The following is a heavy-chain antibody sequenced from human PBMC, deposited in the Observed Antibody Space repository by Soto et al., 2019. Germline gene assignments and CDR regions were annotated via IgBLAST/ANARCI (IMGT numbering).Heavy chain of an antibody. Sequence: PSETLSLTCAVSGDSISSDNWWSWVRQPPEKGLEWIGEIYRGTSPTYNPSLESRVTISVDKSKNQFSLKLNSVTAADTAVYSCVKNGAYAPDYWGQGTLVTVSS. CDR1: GDSISSDNW. J-gene: IGHJ4*02. D-gene: IGHD4-17*01. CDR2: IYRGTSP. CDR3: VKNGAYAPDY. V-gene: IGHV4-4*02.